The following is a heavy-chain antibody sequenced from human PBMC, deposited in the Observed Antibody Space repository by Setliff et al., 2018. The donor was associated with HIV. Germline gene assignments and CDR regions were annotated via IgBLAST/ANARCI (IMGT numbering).Heavy chain of an antibody. CDR1: GYNFISYY. CDR3: ARRPVSDTFDV. Sequence: LGESLKISCKASGYNFISYYIGWVRQMPGKGLEWMGIIYPGDSDTRYGPSFEGQVTISADWSTTTAFLQWNSLKASDTAMYYCARRPVSDTFDVWGQGTMVTVSS. CDR2: IYPGDSDT. J-gene: IGHJ3*01. V-gene: IGHV5-51*01.